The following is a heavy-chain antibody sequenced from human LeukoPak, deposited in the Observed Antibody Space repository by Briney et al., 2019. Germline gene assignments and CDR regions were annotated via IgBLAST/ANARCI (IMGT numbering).Heavy chain of an antibody. Sequence: SETLSLTCAVYGGSFSGYYWSWIRQPPGKGLEWIGSIYYTGTTYYNPSLKSRVTISVDTSKNQFSLKLSSVTAADTAVYYCARVSYTSGTYWGQGTLVTVSS. CDR1: GGSFSGYY. V-gene: IGHV4-34*01. CDR2: IYYTGTT. CDR3: ARVSYTSGTY. D-gene: IGHD6-19*01. J-gene: IGHJ4*02.